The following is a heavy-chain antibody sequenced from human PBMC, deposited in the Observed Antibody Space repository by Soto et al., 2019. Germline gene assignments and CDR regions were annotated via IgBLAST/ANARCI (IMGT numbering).Heavy chain of an antibody. CDR2: INAGNGNT. D-gene: IGHD1-1*01. Sequence: QVQLVQSGAEEKKPGASVKVSCKASGYTFTSYAIHWVRQAPGQRLEWMGWINAGNGNTKYSQKFQGRVTITRDTPARTAYMDLSSLRPEDTAVYSCASSRIQLEPYGMDVWGQGTTVTVSS. J-gene: IGHJ6*02. CDR1: GYTFTSYA. V-gene: IGHV1-3*05. CDR3: ASSRIQLEPYGMDV.